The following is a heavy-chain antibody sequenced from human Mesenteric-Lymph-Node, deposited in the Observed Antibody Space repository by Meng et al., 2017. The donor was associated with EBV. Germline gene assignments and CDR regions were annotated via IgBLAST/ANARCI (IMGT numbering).Heavy chain of an antibody. V-gene: IGHV4-30-4*01. J-gene: IGHJ5*02. CDR2: IYDSGST. CDR3: ARDDCTGGSCHSFGWFDP. Sequence: LHESGPGLLKPSQTQSLTFAVSVGSISSGAYYWSWIRQPPGKGLEWIGYIYDSGSTYYSPSLKNRITMSVDTSKNQFSLKLSYVTVADTAVYYCARDDCTGGSCHSFGWFDPWGQGTLVTVSS. D-gene: IGHD2-15*01. CDR1: VGSISSGAYY.